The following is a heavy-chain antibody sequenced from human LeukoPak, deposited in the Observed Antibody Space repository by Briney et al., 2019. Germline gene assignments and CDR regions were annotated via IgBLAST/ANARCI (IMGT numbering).Heavy chain of an antibody. V-gene: IGHV4-34*01. CDR3: ASGDYGLDY. CDR2: INHSGST. D-gene: IGHD4-17*01. Sequence: PSETLSLTCAVYGGSFSGYYWSWIRQPPGKGPEWIGEINHSGSTNYNPSLKSRVTISVDTSKNQFSLKLSSVTAADTAVYYCASGDYGLDYWGQGTLVTVSS. CDR1: GGSFSGYY. J-gene: IGHJ4*02.